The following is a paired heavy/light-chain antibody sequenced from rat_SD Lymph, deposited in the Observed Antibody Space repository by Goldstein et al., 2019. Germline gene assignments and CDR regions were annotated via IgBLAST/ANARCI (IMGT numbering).Heavy chain of an antibody. J-gene: IGHJ2*01. CDR2: MRFNGDT. CDR3: TRALFDY. CDR1: GFSLTSNN. V-gene: IGHV2-63*01. Sequence: QVQLKESGPGLVQPSQTLSLTCTVSGFSLTSNNVHWVRQPPGKGLEWMGRMRFNGDTSYNSALKSRLSISRDTSKNQVFLKMNSLQTDDTGTYYCTRALFDYWGQGVMVTVSS.
Light chain of an antibody. J-gene: IGKJ5*01. Sequence: DIQMTQSPASLSASLGETVTIECRASEDIYSNLAWFQQKPGNSPQLLIYDANGLADGVPSRFSGSGSGTQYSLKINSLQSEDVASYFCQQYNNYPLTFGSGTKLEIK. V-gene: IGKV12S34*01. CDR2: DAN. CDR3: QQYNNYPLT. CDR1: EDIYSN.